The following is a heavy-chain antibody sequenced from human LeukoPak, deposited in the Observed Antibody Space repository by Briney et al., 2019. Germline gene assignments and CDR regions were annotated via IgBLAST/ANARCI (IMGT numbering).Heavy chain of an antibody. CDR2: INHSGST. V-gene: IGHV4-34*01. J-gene: IGHJ5*01. CDR3: ARLYPPRGAAAGMTRYNWFDP. Sequence: PSETLSLTCAVYGGSFSGYYWSWIRQPPGKGLEWIGEINHSGSTNYNPSLKSRVTISVDTSKNQFSLKLSSVTAADTAVYYCARLYPPRGAAAGMTRYNWFDPWGKGTTVTVSS. CDR1: GGSFSGYY. D-gene: IGHD6-13*01.